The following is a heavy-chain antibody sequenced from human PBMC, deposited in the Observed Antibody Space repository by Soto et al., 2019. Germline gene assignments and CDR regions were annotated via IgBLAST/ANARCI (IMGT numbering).Heavy chain of an antibody. V-gene: IGHV4-31*03. CDR2: ISYSGST. Sequence: QVQLQESGPGLVKPSQTLSLTCPVSGASISSRGFYWTWIRQLPGKGLEWIGYISYSGSTNYSPSLKSRLNISIDTSGNHFSLKLTSVTAADTAVYYCARQSTVTGNYYFDSWGQGTLVTVAT. D-gene: IGHD4-17*01. J-gene: IGHJ4*02. CDR3: ARQSTVTGNYYFDS. CDR1: GASISSRGFY.